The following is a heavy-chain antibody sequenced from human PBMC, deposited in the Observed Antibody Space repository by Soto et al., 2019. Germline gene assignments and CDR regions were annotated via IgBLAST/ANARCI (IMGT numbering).Heavy chain of an antibody. D-gene: IGHD6-13*01. CDR1: GGSISSSSYY. J-gene: IGHJ4*02. Sequence: QLQLQESGPGLVKPSETLSLTCTVSGGSISSSSYYWGWIRQPPGKGLEWIGSIYYSGSTYYNPSLKSRVTISVDTSKNQFSLKLSSVTAADTAVYYCARHKWASGGSSSRPFDYWGQGTLVTVSS. CDR2: IYYSGST. CDR3: ARHKWASGGSSSRPFDY. V-gene: IGHV4-39*01.